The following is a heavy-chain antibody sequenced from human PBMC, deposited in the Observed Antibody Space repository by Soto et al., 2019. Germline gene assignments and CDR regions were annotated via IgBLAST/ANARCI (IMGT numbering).Heavy chain of an antibody. J-gene: IGHJ4*02. CDR2: IYPGDSDT. V-gene: IGHV5-51*01. CDR1: GYSFTSYW. Sequence: GESLKISCKGSGYSFTSYWIGWVRQMPGKGLEWMGIIYPGDSDTRYSPSFQGQVTISADKSISTAYLQWSSLKASDTAMYYCARLRKGSGWYWGRPYYFDYWGQGTLVTVSS. D-gene: IGHD6-19*01. CDR3: ARLRKGSGWYWGRPYYFDY.